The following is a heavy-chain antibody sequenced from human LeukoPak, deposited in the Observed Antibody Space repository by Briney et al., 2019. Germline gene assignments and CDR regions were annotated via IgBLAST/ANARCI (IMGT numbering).Heavy chain of an antibody. J-gene: IGHJ5*02. CDR2: INPNTGDT. CDR3: AKVPPSITAAGNWLGP. V-gene: IGHV1-2*06. CDR1: GYTFTGYY. Sequence: ASVKVSCKASGYTFTGYYIHWVRQAPGQGLEWMGRINPNTGDTDYAQKFQGRVTMTRDTSITTAYMELSRLTSDDTAIYYCAKVPPSITAAGNWLGPWGQGALVTVSS. D-gene: IGHD6-13*01.